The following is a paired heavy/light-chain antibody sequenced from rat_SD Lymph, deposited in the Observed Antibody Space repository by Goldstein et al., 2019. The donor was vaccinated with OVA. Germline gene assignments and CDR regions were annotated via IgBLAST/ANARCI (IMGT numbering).Light chain of an antibody. Sequence: DIVMTQSPTSMSVSVGDRVTMNCKASQSVGSNVDWYQQKTGQPPKVLIYKASNRYTGVPDRFTGSGSGTDFTFSISSIQAEDLAVYYCMQSNSYPYTFGAGTKLELK. J-gene: IGKJ2-1*01. CDR2: KAS. CDR1: QSVGSN. CDR3: MQSNSYPYT. V-gene: IGKV6S10*01.
Heavy chain of an antibody. J-gene: IGHJ3*01. V-gene: IGHV1-35*01. CDR3: ARWGTIAAISTFAY. Sequence: QVQLQQSGAELAKAGTSVKLSCKASGYTFTSHYIYWVKQRPGQGLEWIGFIYPENDYTYYNEKFKGKATVTADASSSTAYMLLGSLTPEDSAYYFCARWGTIAAISTFAYWGQGTLVTVSS. CDR2: IYPENDYT. CDR1: GYTFTSHY. D-gene: IGHD1-2*01.